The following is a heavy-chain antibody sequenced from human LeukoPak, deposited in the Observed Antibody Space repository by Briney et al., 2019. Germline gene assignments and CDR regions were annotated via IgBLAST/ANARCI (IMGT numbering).Heavy chain of an antibody. CDR1: GGTFSSYA. J-gene: IGHJ4*02. Sequence: SVKVSCKASGGTFSSYAISWVRQAPGQGLEWMGRIIPILGIANYAQKFQGRVTITADKSTSTAYMELSSLRSEDTAVYYCATVGDGWLQLSYWGQGTLVTVSS. CDR3: ATVGDGWLQLSY. CDR2: IIPILGIA. V-gene: IGHV1-69*04. D-gene: IGHD5-24*01.